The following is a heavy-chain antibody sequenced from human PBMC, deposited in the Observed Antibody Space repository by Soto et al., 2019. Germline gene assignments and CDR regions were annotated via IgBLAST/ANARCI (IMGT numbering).Heavy chain of an antibody. CDR3: ARDSITRVSSDVPGMDV. J-gene: IGHJ6*02. V-gene: IGHV3-23*01. D-gene: IGHD3-16*01. CDR2: IGEGGFST. Sequence: LRLSCAASGFTFSTYAMSWVRQAPGKGLEWVSVIGEGGFSTQYAASVKGRFTISRDNSKNMLYLQMNSLRSDDTAVYYCARDSITRVSSDVPGMDVWGQGTTVTVSS. CDR1: GFTFSTYA.